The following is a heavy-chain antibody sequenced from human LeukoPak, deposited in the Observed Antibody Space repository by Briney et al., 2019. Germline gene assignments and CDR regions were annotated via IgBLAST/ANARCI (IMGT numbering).Heavy chain of an antibody. CDR3: AKVSTLFGITHDY. Sequence: GGSLRLSCAASGFIFSTDVMGWVRQAPGKGLEWVSIISGSAGSTYYADSVKGRFTISRDNSKNTLYLQMNSLRAEDTAVYYCAKVSTLFGITHDYWGQGTLVTVSS. D-gene: IGHD3-10*02. J-gene: IGHJ4*02. V-gene: IGHV3-23*01. CDR1: GFIFSTDV. CDR2: ISGSAGST.